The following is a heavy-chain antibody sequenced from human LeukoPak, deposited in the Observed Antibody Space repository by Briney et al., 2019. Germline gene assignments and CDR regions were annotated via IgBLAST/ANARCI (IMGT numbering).Heavy chain of an antibody. CDR2: IDPSDSYT. Sequence: GESLRISCKGSGYSLTSYWISWVRQMPGKGLEWMGRIDPSDSYTNYSPSFQGHVTISADKSISTAYLQWSSLKASDTAMYYCATGYCSSTSCYAGNYYGMDVWGKGTTVTVSS. J-gene: IGHJ6*04. D-gene: IGHD2-2*01. CDR3: ATGYCSSTSCYAGNYYGMDV. CDR1: GYSLTSYW. V-gene: IGHV5-10-1*01.